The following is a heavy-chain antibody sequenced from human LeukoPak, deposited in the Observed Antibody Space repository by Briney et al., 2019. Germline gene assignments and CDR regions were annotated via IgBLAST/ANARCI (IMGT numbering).Heavy chain of an antibody. Sequence: PGGSLRLSCAASGFAFSDYAVSWVRQAPGKGLEGVSTISGGGDYTRYAESVQGRFTVSRDKSKSTVYLQMTSLSVEDTAVYYCAKDKRGGSDYVYFDYWGQGTLVTVPS. CDR1: GFAFSDYA. D-gene: IGHD4-17*01. CDR3: AKDKRGGSDYVYFDY. V-gene: IGHV3-23*01. J-gene: IGHJ4*02. CDR2: ISGGGDYT.